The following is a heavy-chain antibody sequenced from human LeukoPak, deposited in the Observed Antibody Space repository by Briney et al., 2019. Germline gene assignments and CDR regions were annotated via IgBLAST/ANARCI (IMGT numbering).Heavy chain of an antibody. V-gene: IGHV4-34*01. CDR1: GGSFGGYY. CDR3: ARNHGDLDY. D-gene: IGHD3-10*01. CDR2: ISHSGST. J-gene: IGHJ4*02. Sequence: SETLSLTCAVYGGSFGGYYWSWIRQPPGKGLEWIGEISHSGSTNYNPSLKSRVTISVDTPKNQFSLKLSSVTAADTAVYYCARNHGDLDYWGQGTLVTVSS.